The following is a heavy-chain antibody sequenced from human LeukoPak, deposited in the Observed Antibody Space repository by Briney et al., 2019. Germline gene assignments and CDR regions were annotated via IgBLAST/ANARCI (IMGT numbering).Heavy chain of an antibody. CDR2: VNPNSGTT. CDR3: ARGTGGLGTAGVDY. Sequence: GASVKVSCKASGDTFIDYYMHWVRQAPGQGLEWMGWVNPNSGTTNYAQQFQGRVTMTRDTSISTAYMELSSLRSDDTAMYYCARGTGGLGTAGVDYWGQGTLVTVSS. J-gene: IGHJ4*02. CDR1: GDTFIDYY. V-gene: IGHV1-2*02. D-gene: IGHD7-27*01.